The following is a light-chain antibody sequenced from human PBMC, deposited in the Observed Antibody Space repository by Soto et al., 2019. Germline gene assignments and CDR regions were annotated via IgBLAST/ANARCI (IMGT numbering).Light chain of an antibody. Sequence: QSALTQPASVSGSPGQSITISCTGTSSDIGSHNFVSWHQQHPGKAPKFIIYGVSNRPSGVSNRFSGSKSGNTASLTISGLQADDEADYYCSSYTSTYMWVFGGGTKLTV. CDR1: SSDIGSHNF. J-gene: IGLJ3*02. CDR3: SSYTSTYMWV. V-gene: IGLV2-14*01. CDR2: GVS.